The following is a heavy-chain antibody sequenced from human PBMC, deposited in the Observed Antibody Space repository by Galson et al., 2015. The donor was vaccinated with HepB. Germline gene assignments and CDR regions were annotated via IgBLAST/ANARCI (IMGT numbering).Heavy chain of an antibody. CDR3: ARDGGASSWFFDY. CDR1: GYSFSSKW. V-gene: IGHV5-51*01. Sequence: QSGAEVKKPGESLKISCKGSGYSFSSKWIGWVRQMPGEGLEWMGIIYPGDSDTKYTPSFQGQVTISADKSISTAYLQWSSLKASDTAMYYCARDGGASSWFFDYWGQGTLVTVSS. J-gene: IGHJ4*02. D-gene: IGHD6-13*01. CDR2: IYPGDSDT.